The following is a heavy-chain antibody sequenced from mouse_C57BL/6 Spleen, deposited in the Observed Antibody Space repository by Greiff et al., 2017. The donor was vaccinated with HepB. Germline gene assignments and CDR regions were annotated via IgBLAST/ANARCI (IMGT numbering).Heavy chain of an antibody. V-gene: IGHV5-4*03. J-gene: IGHJ1*03. Sequence: DVKLVESGGGLVKPGGSLKLSCAASGFTFSSYAMSWVRQTPEKRLEWVATISDGGSYTYYPDNVKGRFTISRDNAKNNLYLQMSHLKSEDTAMYYCARAGAGRRDWYFDVWGTGTTVTVSS. CDR3: ARAGAGRRDWYFDV. D-gene: IGHD3-3*01. CDR1: GFTFSSYA. CDR2: ISDGGSYT.